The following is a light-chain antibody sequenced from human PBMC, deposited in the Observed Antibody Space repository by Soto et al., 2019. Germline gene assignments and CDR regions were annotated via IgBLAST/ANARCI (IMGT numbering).Light chain of an antibody. J-gene: IGKJ1*01. V-gene: IGKV3-20*01. CDR3: QQYGSSPPTWT. CDR1: QRVGIN. CDR2: SAS. Sequence: EIVMSQSPATLSVTPEETATLSCRASQRVGINLAWYQQKPGQAPRLLIYSASTRATGIPDRFSGSGSGTDFTLTISRLEPEDFAVYYCQQYGSSPPTWTFGHVTKVDIK.